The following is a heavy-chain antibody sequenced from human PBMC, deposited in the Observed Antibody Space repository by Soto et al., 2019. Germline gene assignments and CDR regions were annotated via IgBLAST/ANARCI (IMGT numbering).Heavy chain of an antibody. V-gene: IGHV3-7*04. CDR1: GFTFSGYW. CDR3: ARGGGNFAQ. J-gene: IGHJ4*02. CDR2: VKQDGSDK. D-gene: IGHD3-16*01. Sequence: EVQLVESGGGLVQPGGSLRLTCEASGFTFSGYWMSWVRQAPGKGLEWVANVKQDGSDKYYVDSVKGRFSISRDNAKNSLYLQMNSLGDEDTAVYYCARGGGNFAQWGQGTLVTVSS.